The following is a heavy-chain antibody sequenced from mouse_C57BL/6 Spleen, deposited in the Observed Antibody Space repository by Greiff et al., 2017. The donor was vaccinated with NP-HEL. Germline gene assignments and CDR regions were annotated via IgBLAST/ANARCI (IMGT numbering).Heavy chain of an antibody. J-gene: IGHJ4*01. CDR2: IYPRDGST. D-gene: IGHD2-4*01. V-gene: IGHV1-85*01. CDR1: GYTFTSYD. CDR3: ARSGPYDYDGRYYAMDY. Sequence: QVQLQQSGPELVKPGASVKLSCKASGYTFTSYDINWVKQRPGQGLEWIGWIYPRDGSTKYNEKFKGKATLTVDTSSSTAYMELHSLTSEDSAVYFCARSGPYDYDGRYYAMDYWGQGTSVTVSS.